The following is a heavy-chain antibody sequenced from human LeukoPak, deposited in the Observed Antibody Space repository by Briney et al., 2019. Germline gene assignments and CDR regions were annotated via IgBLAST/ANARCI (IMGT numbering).Heavy chain of an antibody. J-gene: IGHJ3*02. CDR2: IYYSGST. D-gene: IGHD3-22*01. CDR1: GGSISSGGYY. Sequence: SETLSLTCTVSGGSISSGGYYWSWIRQHPGKGLEWIGYIYYSGSTYYNPSLKSRVTISVDTSKNQFSLKLSSVTAADTAVYYCARAPIVVDHDAFDIWGQGTMVTASS. V-gene: IGHV4-31*03. CDR3: ARAPIVVDHDAFDI.